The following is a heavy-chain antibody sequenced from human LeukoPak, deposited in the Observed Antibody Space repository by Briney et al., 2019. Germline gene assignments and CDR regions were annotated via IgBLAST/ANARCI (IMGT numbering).Heavy chain of an antibody. CDR2: IYTSGST. Sequence: SETLSLTCTVSGGSISSYYWSWIRQPAGKGLEWIGRIYTSGSTNYNPSLKSRVTMSVDTSKNQFSLKLSSVTAADTAVYYCARVAYYGSGSYSNYYYYYTDVWGKGTTVTVSS. CDR3: ARVAYYGSGSYSNYYYYYTDV. D-gene: IGHD3-10*01. V-gene: IGHV4-4*07. CDR1: GGSISSYY. J-gene: IGHJ6*03.